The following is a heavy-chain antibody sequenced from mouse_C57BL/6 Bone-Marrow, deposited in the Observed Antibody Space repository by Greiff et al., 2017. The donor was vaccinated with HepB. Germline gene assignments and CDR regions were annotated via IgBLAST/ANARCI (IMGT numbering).Heavy chain of an antibody. J-gene: IGHJ3*01. Sequence: QVQLQQSGPELVKPGASVKISCKASGYAFSSSWMNWVKQRPGKGLEWIGRIYPGDGDTNYNGKFKGKATLTADKSSSTAYMQLSSLTSEDSAVYFCARRGWAFAYWGQGTLVTVSA. D-gene: IGHD1-1*02. CDR2: IYPGDGDT. V-gene: IGHV1-82*01. CDR3: ARRGWAFAY. CDR1: GYAFSSSW.